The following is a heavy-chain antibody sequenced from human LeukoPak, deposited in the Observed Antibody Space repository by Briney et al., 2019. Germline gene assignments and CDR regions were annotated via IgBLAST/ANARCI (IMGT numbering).Heavy chain of an antibody. D-gene: IGHD2-2*02. J-gene: IGHJ5*02. CDR1: GGSISSYY. Sequence: SETLSLTCTVSGGSISSYYWSWIRQPPGKGLEFIGHIYYTGSTKYNPSLKSRVTISLDTSENQFSLKLSSVTTADTAVYYCARVPIYCSSTSCYKNVSPPNWFDPWGQGTLVTVSS. CDR2: IYYTGST. V-gene: IGHV4-59*01. CDR3: ARVPIYCSSTSCYKNVSPPNWFDP.